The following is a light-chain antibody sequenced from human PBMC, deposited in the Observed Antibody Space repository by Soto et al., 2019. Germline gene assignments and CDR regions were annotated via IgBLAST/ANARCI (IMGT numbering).Light chain of an antibody. J-gene: IGLJ1*01. Sequence: QSVLTQPPSVSGAPGQRVTISCTGSSSNIGATYDVNWYQQLPGTAPKLLIYSNNQRPSGVPDRFSGSKSGTSASLAISGLQSEDEADYYCAAWDDSLNGYVFGTGTKVTVL. CDR2: SNN. CDR3: AAWDDSLNGYV. CDR1: SSNIGATYD. V-gene: IGLV1-44*01.